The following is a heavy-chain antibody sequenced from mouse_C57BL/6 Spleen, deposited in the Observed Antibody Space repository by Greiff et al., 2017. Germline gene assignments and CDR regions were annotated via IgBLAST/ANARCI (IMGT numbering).Heavy chain of an antibody. CDR1: GYTFTSYW. Sequence: VQLQQPGAELVRPGSSVKLSCKASGYTFTSYWMDWVKQRPGQGLEWIGNIYPSDSETHYNQKFKDKATLTVDKSSSTAYMQLSSLTSEDSAVYYCASEDYGSFAYWGQGTLVTVSA. CDR2: IYPSDSET. CDR3: ASEDYGSFAY. V-gene: IGHV1-61*01. J-gene: IGHJ3*01. D-gene: IGHD2-4*01.